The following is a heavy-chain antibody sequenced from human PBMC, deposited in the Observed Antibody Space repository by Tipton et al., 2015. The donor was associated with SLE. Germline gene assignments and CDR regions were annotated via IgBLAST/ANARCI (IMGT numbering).Heavy chain of an antibody. CDR2: IYYSGST. J-gene: IGHJ3*02. Sequence: TLSLTCTVSGGSISTYYWSWIRQPPGKGLEWTGYIYYSGSTNYNPSLKSRVTISVDTSKNHFSLKLSSVTASDTAVYYCAREVRNAFDIWGQGTMVTVSS. V-gene: IGHV4-59*01. CDR3: AREVRNAFDI. CDR1: GGSISTYY.